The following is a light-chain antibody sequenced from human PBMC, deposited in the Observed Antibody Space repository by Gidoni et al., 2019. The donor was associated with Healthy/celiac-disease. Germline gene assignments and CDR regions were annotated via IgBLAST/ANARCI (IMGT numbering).Light chain of an antibody. V-gene: IGKV1-39*01. CDR3: QQSYSTPLLT. J-gene: IGKJ4*01. Sequence: DIQMTQSPSSLSASVGDRFTITCRASQSISSYLNWYQQKPGKAPKLLIYAASSLQSGVPSRFGGSGSGTDFTLTISSLQPEDFATYYCQQSYSTPLLTFXGXTKVEIK. CDR1: QSISSY. CDR2: AAS.